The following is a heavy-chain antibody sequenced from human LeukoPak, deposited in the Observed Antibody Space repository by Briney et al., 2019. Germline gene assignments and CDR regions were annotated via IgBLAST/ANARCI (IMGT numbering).Heavy chain of an antibody. CDR3: AKDQWYPTGGGFDP. D-gene: IGHD1-14*01. V-gene: IGHV3-23*01. CDR2: ISGSGGST. Sequence: GGSLRLSCAASGFTFSSYAMSWVRQAPGKGLEWVSAISGSGGSTYYADSVRGRFTISRDNSKNTLYLQMNSLRAEDTAVYYCAKDQWYPTGGGFDPWGQGTLVTVSS. CDR1: GFTFSSYA. J-gene: IGHJ5*02.